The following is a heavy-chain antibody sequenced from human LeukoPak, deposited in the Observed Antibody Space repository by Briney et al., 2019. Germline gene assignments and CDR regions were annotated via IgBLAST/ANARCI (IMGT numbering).Heavy chain of an antibody. CDR3: ARGDYDILTGHYDY. Sequence: PSETLSLTCTVSGGSISSSSYYWGWIRQPPGKGLEWIGSIYYSGSTYYNPSLKSRVTISVDTSKNQFSLKLSSVTAADTAVYYCARGDYDILTGHYDYWGQGTLVTVSS. CDR1: GGSISSSSYY. D-gene: IGHD3-9*01. V-gene: IGHV4-39*01. J-gene: IGHJ4*02. CDR2: IYYSGST.